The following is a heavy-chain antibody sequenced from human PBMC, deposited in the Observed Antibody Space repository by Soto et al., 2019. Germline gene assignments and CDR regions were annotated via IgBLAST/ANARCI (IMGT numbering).Heavy chain of an antibody. D-gene: IGHD1-26*01. CDR3: AREKYPATGSYYDY. CDR1: GYSFTTYA. CDR2: IRTDSGHT. V-gene: IGHV1-3*04. J-gene: IGHJ4*02. Sequence: ASVKVSCKASGYSFTTYAIHWVRQAPGQRLEWMGWIRTDSGHTDYSQKFRGRVTITRDTSATTTYMEMSSLRSEDTALYYCAREKYPATGSYYDYWGQGTLVTVSS.